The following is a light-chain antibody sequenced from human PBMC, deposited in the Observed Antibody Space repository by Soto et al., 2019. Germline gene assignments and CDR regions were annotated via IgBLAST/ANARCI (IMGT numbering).Light chain of an antibody. CDR3: QQYETFPLT. Sequence: DIQMTQSPSTLSASVEDRVTIACRASQSISTWLAWYQQKPGKAPKLLIYKASILESGVPSRFSGSGSATEFTLTISSLQPEDFASYYCQQYETFPLTFGGGTKVEIK. J-gene: IGKJ4*01. CDR2: KAS. V-gene: IGKV1-5*03. CDR1: QSISTW.